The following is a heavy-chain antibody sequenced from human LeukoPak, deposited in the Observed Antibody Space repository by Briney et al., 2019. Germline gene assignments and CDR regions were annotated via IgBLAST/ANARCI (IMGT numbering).Heavy chain of an antibody. CDR1: GGSITSYY. V-gene: IGHV4-59*01. Sequence: PSETLSRTCTVSGGSITSYYWSWVRQPPGKGLEWIGYIYYSGSTNYNPSLKSRVTISVDTSKNQFSLKLSSVTAADTAVYYCARGGGISHYYYYMDVWGKGTTVTISS. J-gene: IGHJ6*03. D-gene: IGHD6-13*01. CDR2: IYYSGST. CDR3: ARGGGISHYYYYMDV.